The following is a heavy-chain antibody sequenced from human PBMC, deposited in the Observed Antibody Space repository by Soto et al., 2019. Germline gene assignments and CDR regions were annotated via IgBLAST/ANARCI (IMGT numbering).Heavy chain of an antibody. V-gene: IGHV4-30-2*01. Sequence: QLQLQESGSGLVKPSQTLSLTCAVSGGSISSGGYSWSWIRQPPGKGLEWIGYIYHSGSTYYNPSLKSRVTISVDRSKNQFSLKLSSVTAADTAVYYCARGKFIGSRGYPPPDAFDIWGQGTMVTVSS. CDR2: IYHSGST. J-gene: IGHJ3*02. D-gene: IGHD3-22*01. CDR3: ARGKFIGSRGYPPPDAFDI. CDR1: GGSISSGGYS.